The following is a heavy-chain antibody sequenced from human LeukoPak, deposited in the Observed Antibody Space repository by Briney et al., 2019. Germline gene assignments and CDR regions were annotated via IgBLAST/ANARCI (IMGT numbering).Heavy chain of an antibody. D-gene: IGHD1-26*01. V-gene: IGHV3-48*04. CDR1: GFTFSSYS. CDR2: ISSSSSTI. Sequence: GGSLRLSCAASGFTFSSYSMKWVRQAPGKGLEWVSYISSSSSTIYYADSVKGRFTISRDNAKNSLYLQMNSLRAEDTAVYYCAKSLGFDYWGQGTLVTVSS. CDR3: AKSLGFDY. J-gene: IGHJ4*02.